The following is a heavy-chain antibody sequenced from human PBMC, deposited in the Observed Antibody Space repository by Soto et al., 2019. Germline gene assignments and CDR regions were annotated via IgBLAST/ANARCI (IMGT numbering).Heavy chain of an antibody. CDR1: GGSISSYY. CDR3: ARYDYYDSSGYYDY. D-gene: IGHD3-22*01. Sequence: SETLSLTCTVSGGSISSYYWSWIRQPPGKGLEWIGYIYYSGSTNYNPSLKSRVTISVDTSKNQFSLKLSSVTAADTAVYYCARYDYYDSSGYYDYWGQGTRVTVSS. V-gene: IGHV4-59*08. J-gene: IGHJ4*02. CDR2: IYYSGST.